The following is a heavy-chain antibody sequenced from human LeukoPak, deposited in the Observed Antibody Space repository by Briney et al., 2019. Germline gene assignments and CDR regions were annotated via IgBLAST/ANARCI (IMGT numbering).Heavy chain of an antibody. V-gene: IGHV1-46*01. CDR2: INPSGGST. D-gene: IGHD5-24*01. CDR3: AKGLRRDGYNYAFDI. Sequence: ASVKVSCKASGYTFTSYYMHWVRQAPGQGLEWMGIINPSGGSTSYAQKFQGRVTMTRDMSTSTVYMELSSLRSEDTAVYYCAKGLRRDGYNYAFDIWGQGTMVTVSS. CDR1: GYTFTSYY. J-gene: IGHJ3*02.